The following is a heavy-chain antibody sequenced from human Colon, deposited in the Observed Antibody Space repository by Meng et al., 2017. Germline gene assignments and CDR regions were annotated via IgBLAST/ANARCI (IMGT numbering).Heavy chain of an antibody. Sequence: QVKLVQSGSGLKKPGASVKVSCKASGGTFSSYAISWVRQAPGQGLEWMGGIIPIFGTANYAQKFQGRVTITADKSTSTAYMELSSLRSEDTAVYYCARGTGRRWYFDLWGRGTLVTVSS. CDR1: GGTFSSYA. J-gene: IGHJ2*01. CDR2: IIPIFGTA. CDR3: ARGTGRRWYFDL. V-gene: IGHV1-69*06.